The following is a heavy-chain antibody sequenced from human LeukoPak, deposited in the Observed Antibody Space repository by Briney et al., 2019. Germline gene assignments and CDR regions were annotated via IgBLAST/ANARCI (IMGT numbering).Heavy chain of an antibody. CDR3: ARAPLGYSGYDFWFDP. CDR2: IYTSGST. V-gene: IGHV4-61*02. D-gene: IGHD5-12*01. J-gene: IGHJ5*02. Sequence: TSETLSLTCTVSGGSISSGSYYWSWIRQPAGKGLEWIGRIYTSGSTNYNPSLKSRVTISVDTSKNQFSLKLSSVTAADTAVYYCARAPLGYSGYDFWFDPWGQGALVTVSS. CDR1: GGSISSGSYY.